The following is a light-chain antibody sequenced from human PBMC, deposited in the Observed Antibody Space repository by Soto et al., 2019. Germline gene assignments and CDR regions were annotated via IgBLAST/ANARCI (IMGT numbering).Light chain of an antibody. CDR2: DAS. CDR3: AQRSNRLST. J-gene: IGKJ1*01. V-gene: IGKV3-11*01. CDR1: QSVSSY. Sequence: KVLTQSLATLSLTKRERATLSCRASQSVSSYLAWYQQKPGQAPRLLIYDASNRATGIPARFSGSGSGTDFTLTISSLEPEDFAVYYCAQRSNRLSTFGQGTKV.